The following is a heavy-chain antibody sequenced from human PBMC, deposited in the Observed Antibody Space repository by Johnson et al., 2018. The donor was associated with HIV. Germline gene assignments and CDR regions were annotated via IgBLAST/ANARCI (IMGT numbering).Heavy chain of an antibody. CDR3: AKESYRSSLWAFDI. Sequence: VESGGVLVQPGRSLRLSCAASGFTFDDYAMHWVRQAPGKGLEWVSGISWNSGSIGYADSVKGRFTISRDHAKNSLYLQINSLRAEDTALYYCAKESYRSSLWAFDIWGQGTMVTVSS. V-gene: IGHV3-9*01. CDR1: GFTFDDYA. J-gene: IGHJ3*02. D-gene: IGHD6-6*01. CDR2: ISWNSGSI.